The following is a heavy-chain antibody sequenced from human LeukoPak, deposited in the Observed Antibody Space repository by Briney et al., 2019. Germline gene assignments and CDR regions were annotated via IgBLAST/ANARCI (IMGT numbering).Heavy chain of an antibody. V-gene: IGHV3-23*01. J-gene: IGHJ4*02. CDR3: AKKVSAVAGERGLDC. CDR2: IGGGGGART. CDR1: GFTFSSYS. D-gene: IGHD6-19*01. Sequence: GGSLRLSCAASGFTFSSYSMNWVRQAPGKGLEWVSGIGGGGGARTYYADSVKGRFTISRDNSKNTLYLQMNSLRAEDTAVYYCAKKVSAVAGERGLDCWGQGTLVAVSS.